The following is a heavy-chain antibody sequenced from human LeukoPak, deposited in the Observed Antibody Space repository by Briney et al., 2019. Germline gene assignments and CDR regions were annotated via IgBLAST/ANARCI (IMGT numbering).Heavy chain of an antibody. CDR3: AKIDGVYSGYDLVGVELISHYYMDV. D-gene: IGHD5-12*01. V-gene: IGHV3-30*02. Sequence: GGSLRLSCAASGFTFSSYGMHWVRQAPGKGLEWVASIRYDGSNKYYADSVKGRFTISRDNSKNTLYLQMNSLIPEDTAVYYCAKIDGVYSGYDLVGVELISHYYMDVWGKGTTVSISS. J-gene: IGHJ6*03. CDR1: GFTFSSYG. CDR2: IRYDGSNK.